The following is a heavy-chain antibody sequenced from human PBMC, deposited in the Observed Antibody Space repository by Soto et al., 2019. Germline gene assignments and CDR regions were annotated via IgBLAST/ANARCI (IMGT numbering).Heavy chain of an antibody. D-gene: IGHD6-19*01. CDR2: IYWNDDK. V-gene: IGHV2-5*01. CDR3: AHSFYSSGGYFYYGMDV. J-gene: IGHJ6*02. CDR1: GFSLSTSGVG. Sequence: QITLKESGPPLVKPTQTLTLTRTFSGFSLSTSGVGVGWIRQPPGKALEWLALIYWNDDKRYSPSLKSRLTTTKNTPKNQVVLTMYNMDPVDTATYYCAHSFYSSGGYFYYGMDVWGQGTTVTVSS.